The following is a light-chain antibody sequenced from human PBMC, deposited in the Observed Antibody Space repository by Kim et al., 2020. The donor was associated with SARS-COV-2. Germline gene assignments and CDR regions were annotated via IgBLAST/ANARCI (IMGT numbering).Light chain of an antibody. J-gene: IGLJ3*02. V-gene: IGLV2-14*02. CDR3: SSFTDWTTV. CDR1: SSAMGDYNV. Sequence: PGQSITISCTGTSSAMGDYNVVSWYQQHPGKAPKLMIYDVTKRPSRVSNRFSGSKSGNTASMTISGLQVEDEADYYCSSFTDWTTVFGGGTQLTVL. CDR2: DVT.